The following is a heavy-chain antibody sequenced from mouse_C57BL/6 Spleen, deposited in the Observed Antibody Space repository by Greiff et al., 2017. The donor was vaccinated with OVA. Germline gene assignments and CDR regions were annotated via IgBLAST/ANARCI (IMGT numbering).Heavy chain of an antibody. CDR2: INPNNGGT. V-gene: IGHV1-26*01. CDR1: GYTFTDYY. D-gene: IGHD1-1*01. CDR3: ARIGDGTLDY. J-gene: IGHJ2*01. Sequence: EVQLQQSGPELVKPGASVKISCKASGYTFTDYYMNWVKQSHGKSLEWIGDINPNNGGTSYNQKFKGKATLTVDKSSSTAYMELRSLTSEDSAVYYCARIGDGTLDYWGQGTTLTVSS.